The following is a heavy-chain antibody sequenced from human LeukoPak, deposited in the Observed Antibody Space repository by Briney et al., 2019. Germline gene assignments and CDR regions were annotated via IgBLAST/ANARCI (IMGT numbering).Heavy chain of an antibody. D-gene: IGHD3-16*02. V-gene: IGHV1-8*01. CDR2: MNPNSGNT. CDR1: GYTFTSYD. J-gene: IGHJ6*02. Sequence: ASVKVTCKASGYTFTSYDINWVRQATGQGLEWMGWMNPNSGNTGYAQKFQGRVTMTRNTSISTAYMELSSLRSEGTAVYYCARCTPDYDYVWGSYRYPTGMDVWGQGTTVTVSS. CDR3: ARCTPDYDYVWGSYRYPTGMDV.